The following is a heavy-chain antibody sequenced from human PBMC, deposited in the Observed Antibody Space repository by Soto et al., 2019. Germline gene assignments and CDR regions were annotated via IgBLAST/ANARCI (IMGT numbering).Heavy chain of an antibody. Sequence: QLLESGGGLVQPGGSLRLSCEASGFSFSSYALSWVRQAPGKGLEWVSTFSAGGRAYYADSVKGRFTIAKDTSKNTLHLQASSLRAEDMAVYYCAKESMPEHYGDTLFDYWGQGTRVTVSS. CDR1: GFSFSSYA. D-gene: IGHD4-17*01. CDR3: AKESMPEHYGDTLFDY. CDR2: FSAGGRA. V-gene: IGHV3-23*01. J-gene: IGHJ4*02.